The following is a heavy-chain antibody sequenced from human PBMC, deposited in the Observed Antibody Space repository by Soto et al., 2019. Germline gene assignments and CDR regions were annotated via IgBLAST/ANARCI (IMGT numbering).Heavy chain of an antibody. J-gene: IGHJ3*02. CDR3: AKRNMAARGSNWDDALDI. D-gene: IGHD6-13*01. CDR2: ISHDGGSK. Sequence: QVQLVESGGGVVQPGRSLTLSCAASGFTFSNYAMHWVRQPGEGLEWVEVISHDGGSKTYADSVKGRFTISRDSSKNTLFLQMNSLRGEDTAVYYCAKRNMAARGSNWDDALDIWGQGTVVTVSS. CDR1: GFTFSNYA. V-gene: IGHV3-30*18.